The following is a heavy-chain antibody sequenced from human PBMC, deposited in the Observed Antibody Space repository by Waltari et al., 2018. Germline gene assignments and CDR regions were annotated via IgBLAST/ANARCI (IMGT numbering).Heavy chain of an antibody. CDR3: ANRPG. V-gene: IGHV3-30*02. J-gene: IGHJ4*02. CDR1: GITFSSDA. Sequence: QVQLVESGGGVVQPGGYLRRSWAAAGITFSSDAMDWVRQAPGKGVEGWAYIRRDGSKKDYADSVKVRFTISIDNSKNAGYLRMNSLRVEDTAVYYCANRPGWGQGTLVTFSS. CDR2: IRRDGSKK.